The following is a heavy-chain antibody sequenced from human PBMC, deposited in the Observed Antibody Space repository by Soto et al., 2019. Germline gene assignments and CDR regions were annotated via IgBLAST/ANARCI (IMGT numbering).Heavy chain of an antibody. V-gene: IGHV3-23*01. D-gene: IGHD3-22*01. CDR1: GFNFRLYP. J-gene: IGHJ4*02. Sequence: EVQLLESGGGLVQPGGSLRLSCGASGFNFRLYPMAWVRQAPGKGLEWVSSISGSGGSTFYADSVKGRFTISRDNSKNTLYLQMDTLRARDSAVYYCAKAHTFRFYYFTWGDYWGQGTLVTVSS. CDR2: ISGSGGST. CDR3: AKAHTFRFYYFTWGDY.